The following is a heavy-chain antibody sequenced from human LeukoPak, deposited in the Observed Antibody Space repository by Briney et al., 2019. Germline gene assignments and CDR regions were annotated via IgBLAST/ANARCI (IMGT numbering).Heavy chain of an antibody. D-gene: IGHD2-21*02. Sequence: PGGSLRLSCAASGFTFSSYAMGWVRQAPGKGLEWVSAISGSGGSTYYADSVKGRFTISRDNSKNTLYLQMNSLRAEDTAVYYCAKDRQAYCGGDCPVDYWGQGTLVTVSS. V-gene: IGHV3-23*01. J-gene: IGHJ4*02. CDR3: AKDRQAYCGGDCPVDY. CDR2: ISGSGGST. CDR1: GFTFSSYA.